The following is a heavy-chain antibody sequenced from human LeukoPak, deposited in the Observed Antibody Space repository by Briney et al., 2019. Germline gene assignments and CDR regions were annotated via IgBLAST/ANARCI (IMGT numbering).Heavy chain of an antibody. J-gene: IGHJ5*02. CDR3: ARGDYFDSSGSNWFDP. Sequence: ASVKVSCKASGYTFTSYDINWVRQATGQGLEWMGWMNPNSGNTGYAQKFQGRVTMTRNTSIRTAYMELSSLRSEDTAVYYCARGDYFDSSGSNWFDPWGQGTLVTVSS. CDR1: GYTFTSYD. CDR2: MNPNSGNT. V-gene: IGHV1-8*01. D-gene: IGHD3-22*01.